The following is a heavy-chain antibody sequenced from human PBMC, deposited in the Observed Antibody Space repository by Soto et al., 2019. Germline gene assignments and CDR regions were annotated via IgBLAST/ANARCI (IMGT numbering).Heavy chain of an antibody. D-gene: IGHD6-13*01. J-gene: IGHJ4*02. Sequence: QVQLVQSGAEVKTPGASVKVSCKASGYTFSSYGITWVRQAPGQGLEWMGWISAYNGNTHYAQNLQGRATMTTDTSTSTAYMEVRSLTSDDTAVYYCARDYGSSPDYWGQGTLVTVSS. CDR2: ISAYNGNT. CDR3: ARDYGSSPDY. CDR1: GYTFSSYG. V-gene: IGHV1-18*01.